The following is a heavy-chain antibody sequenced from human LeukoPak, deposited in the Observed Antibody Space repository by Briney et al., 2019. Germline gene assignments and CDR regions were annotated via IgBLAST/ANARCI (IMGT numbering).Heavy chain of an antibody. V-gene: IGHV3-30*02. Sequence: PGRSLRLFCAASGSTFSSYCTHWARQAPGKGLEWVAFIRYDGSNKYYAVSVKGRFTISRDNCKNTRYLQMNSLRAEDTAVYYCAKDPSFRPGYFAYWGQRTLVTVSS. CDR1: GSTFSSYC. J-gene: IGHJ4*02. CDR2: IRYDGSNK. CDR3: AKDPSFRPGYFAY.